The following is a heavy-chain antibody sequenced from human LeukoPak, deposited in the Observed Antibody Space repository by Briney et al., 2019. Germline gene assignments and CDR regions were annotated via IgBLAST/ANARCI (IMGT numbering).Heavy chain of an antibody. D-gene: IGHD3-9*01. Sequence: ASVKVSFKASGYTFTSYGISWVRQAPGQGLEWMGWISAYNGNTNYAQKLQGRVTMTTDTSTSTAYMELRSLRSDDTAVYYCARASGYDILTGYYSLLFDYWGQGTLVTVSS. CDR1: GYTFTSYG. J-gene: IGHJ4*02. CDR3: ARASGYDILTGYYSLLFDY. V-gene: IGHV1-18*01. CDR2: ISAYNGNT.